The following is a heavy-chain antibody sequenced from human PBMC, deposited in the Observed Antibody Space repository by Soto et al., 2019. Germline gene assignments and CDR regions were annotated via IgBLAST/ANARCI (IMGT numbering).Heavy chain of an antibody. J-gene: IGHJ3*02. V-gene: IGHV4-59*01. CDR2: IYHSGST. Sequence: PSETLSLTCTVSAGSISTYYWSWIRQPPGKGLEWIGYIYHSGSTNYNPSLKSRVTMSVDTSKNQFSLKLSSVTAADTAVYYCARDRIAAAGSAYDAFNIRGQGTMVTVS. CDR1: AGSISTYY. D-gene: IGHD6-13*01. CDR3: ARDRIAAAGSAYDAFNI.